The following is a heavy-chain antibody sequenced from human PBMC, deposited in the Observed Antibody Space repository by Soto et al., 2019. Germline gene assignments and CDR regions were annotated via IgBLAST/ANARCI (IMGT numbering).Heavy chain of an antibody. CDR3: ARDREYYGSGTNWFDP. D-gene: IGHD3-10*01. Sequence: QVQLMQSGAEVKKPGASVKVSCKASGYTFTSYGISWVRQAPGQGLEWMGWISAYNGNTNYAQKLQGRVTMTTDTYTRTAYMELRSLRSEDTAVYYCARDREYYGSGTNWFDPWGQGTLVTVSS. CDR2: ISAYNGNT. CDR1: GYTFTSYG. V-gene: IGHV1-18*04. J-gene: IGHJ5*02.